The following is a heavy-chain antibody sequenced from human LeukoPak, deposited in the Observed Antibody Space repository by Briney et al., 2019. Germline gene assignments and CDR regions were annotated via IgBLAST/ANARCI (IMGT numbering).Heavy chain of an antibody. Sequence: PGGSLRLSCAASGFTVNSNDMSWVRQAPGKGLEWVSVIDSGGRTFYADSVKGRFTISRDNSKNTLYLQMNSLRAEDTAVYYCAKDWHIYSSSPFDYWGQGTLVTVSS. CDR3: AKDWHIYSSSPFDY. CDR1: GFTVNSND. V-gene: IGHV3-66*01. CDR2: IDSGGRT. J-gene: IGHJ4*02. D-gene: IGHD6-6*01.